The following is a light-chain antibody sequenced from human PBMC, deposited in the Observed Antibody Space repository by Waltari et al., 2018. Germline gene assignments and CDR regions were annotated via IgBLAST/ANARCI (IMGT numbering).Light chain of an antibody. CDR2: VAS. J-gene: IGKJ4*01. Sequence: DIQMTQYPSSLSASVGDTVTITCRASHSILSYLNWYQHTPGKAPRLLIFVASVLESGVPSRFRGSGSGTDFSLTITVLQPDDFATYYCQQTYTAPFAFGGGT. CDR3: QQTYTAPFA. V-gene: IGKV1-39*01. CDR1: HSILSY.